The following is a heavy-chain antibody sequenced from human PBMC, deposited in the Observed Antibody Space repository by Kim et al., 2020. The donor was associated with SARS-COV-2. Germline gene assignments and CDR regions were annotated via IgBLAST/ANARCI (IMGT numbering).Heavy chain of an antibody. CDR3: AKDSDEQLPLDFDY. Sequence: ADSVKGRFTISRDNSKNTLYLQMNSLRAEDTAVYYCAKDSDEQLPLDFDYWGQGTLVTVSS. D-gene: IGHD6-13*01. J-gene: IGHJ4*02. V-gene: IGHV3-23*01.